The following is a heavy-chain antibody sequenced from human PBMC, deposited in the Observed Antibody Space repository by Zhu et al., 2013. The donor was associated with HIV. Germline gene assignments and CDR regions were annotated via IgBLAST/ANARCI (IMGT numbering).Heavy chain of an antibody. J-gene: IGHJ4*02. CDR1: GYSISSDYY. CDR2: VYRSGSR. V-gene: IGHV4-38-2*01. Sequence: QVQLQESGPGLVKPSETLSLTCDVSGYSISSDYYCAWIRQTPEKGLEWIGSVYRSGSRYFNPSLGNRATISLDTSKNQFSLRLSSVTATDTAVYYCARGAQHSWNNRKYYFDLWGQGILVTVSS. D-gene: IGHD1-1*01. CDR3: ARGAQHSWNNRKYYFDL.